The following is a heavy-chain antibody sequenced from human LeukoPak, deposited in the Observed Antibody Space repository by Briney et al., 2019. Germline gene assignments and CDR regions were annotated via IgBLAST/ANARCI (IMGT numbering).Heavy chain of an antibody. J-gene: IGHJ4*02. Sequence: GGSLRLSCAASGFTFSSYEMNWVRQAPGKGLEWVSYISSSGNSIYYADSVKGRFTISRDNAKNSLCLQMNSLRAEDTAVYYCARDDYYDSSGYYGFDYWGQGTLVTVSS. CDR1: GFTFSSYE. CDR2: ISSSGNSI. V-gene: IGHV3-48*03. CDR3: ARDDYYDSSGYYGFDY. D-gene: IGHD3-22*01.